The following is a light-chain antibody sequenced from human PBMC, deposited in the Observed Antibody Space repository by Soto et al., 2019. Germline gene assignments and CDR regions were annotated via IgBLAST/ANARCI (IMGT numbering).Light chain of an antibody. CDR2: DAS. J-gene: IGKJ5*01. V-gene: IGKV3D-20*01. CDR1: QSVSSSY. Sequence: EIVLTQSPATLSLSPGETATLSCGASQSVSSSYLVWYQQKPGLAPRLLVYDASSRATGIPDRFSGNGSGTDFTLTISRLEPEDFAVYYCQQYGSSPSITFGQGTRREIK. CDR3: QQYGSSPSIT.